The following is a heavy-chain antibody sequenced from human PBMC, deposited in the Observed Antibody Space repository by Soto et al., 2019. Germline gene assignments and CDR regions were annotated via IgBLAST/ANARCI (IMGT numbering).Heavy chain of an antibody. CDR3: APHSFDNLSAGDS. Sequence: EVQVVESGGGLVQPGGSLRLSCATSGFTFNHYWMAWVRQAPGKGLEWVASVKQDGSEKFYVDSVKGRFTISRDNAKNSVDLQMDSLRAEDTVVYYFAPHSFDNLSAGDSWGQGALVTVSS. CDR1: GFTFNHYW. D-gene: IGHD5-18*01. V-gene: IGHV3-7*01. CDR2: VKQDGSEK. J-gene: IGHJ4*02.